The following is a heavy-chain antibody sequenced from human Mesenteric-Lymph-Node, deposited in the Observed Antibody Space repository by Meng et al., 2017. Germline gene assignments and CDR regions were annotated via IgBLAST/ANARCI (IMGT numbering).Heavy chain of an antibody. CDR2: IKTNGEGRPT. CDR3: TAGLGKTDSDY. CDR1: GFTFSDSW. V-gene: IGHV3-15*01. Sequence: EVQLVESGGGLVKRGGSLTFACVGSGFTFSDSWMNWFRQPPGKGLEWVGHIKTNGEGRPTDYTSPVRGRFVISRHDSANTVYLQMSNLEIADTAVYFCTAGLGKTDSDYWGQGTLVTVSS. J-gene: IGHJ4*02. D-gene: IGHD1-14*01.